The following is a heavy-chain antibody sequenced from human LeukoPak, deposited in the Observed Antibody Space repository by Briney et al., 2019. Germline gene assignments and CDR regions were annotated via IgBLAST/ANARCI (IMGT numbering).Heavy chain of an antibody. V-gene: IGHV4-59*01. CDR1: GGSISSYY. CDR2: IYYSGST. D-gene: IGHD3-9*01. CDR3: ARGYYDILTVGYYYGMDV. J-gene: IGHJ6*02. Sequence: SETLSLTCTVSGGSISSYYWSWIRQPPGKGLEWIWYIYYSGSTNYDPSLKSRVTISVDTSKNQFSLKLSSVTAADTAVYYCARGYYDILTVGYYYGMDVWGQGTTVTVSS.